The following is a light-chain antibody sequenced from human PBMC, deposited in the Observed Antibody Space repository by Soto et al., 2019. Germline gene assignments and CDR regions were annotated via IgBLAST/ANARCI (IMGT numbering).Light chain of an antibody. Sequence: DIQMTQSPSTVSASVGDRVTITCRASQSISNWLAWYQQTPGKAPKVVIYKASSLQDGVPSRFSGSGSGTDFTLTISSLQPDDFATYYCQQFGRPWTFGQGTKVEIK. CDR3: QQFGRPWT. J-gene: IGKJ1*01. V-gene: IGKV1-5*03. CDR1: QSISNW. CDR2: KAS.